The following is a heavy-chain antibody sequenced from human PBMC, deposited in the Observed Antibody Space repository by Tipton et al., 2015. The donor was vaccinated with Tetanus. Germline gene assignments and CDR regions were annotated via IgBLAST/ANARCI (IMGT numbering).Heavy chain of an antibody. J-gene: IGHJ4*02. V-gene: IGHV4-4*07. CDR3: ARGWSECSSWSCSPFDS. CDR1: GGSVSSYY. Sequence: TLSLTCTVSGGSVSSYYWTWFRQPPGKRLEWIGFVSSSGKSNYSPSLTGRVSMSLDTSKQQFSLSLTSATAADTAVYYCARGWSECSSWSCSPFDSWGQGTLVPFSS. D-gene: IGHD2-2*01. CDR2: VSSSGKS.